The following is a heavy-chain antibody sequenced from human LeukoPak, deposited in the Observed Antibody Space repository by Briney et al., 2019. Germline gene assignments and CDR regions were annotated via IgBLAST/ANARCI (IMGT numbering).Heavy chain of an antibody. CDR1: GGSISSGGYY. J-gene: IGHJ4*02. V-gene: IGHV4-31*03. CDR2: IYSSGST. CDR3: ARGPPPDFDC. Sequence: SQTLSLTCTVSGGSISSGGYYWSWIRQHPGKGLEWIGYIYSSGSTDYNPSLKSRVTMSVDTSKNQFSLNLRSVTAADTAVYYCARGPPPDFDCWGQGTLVTVSS.